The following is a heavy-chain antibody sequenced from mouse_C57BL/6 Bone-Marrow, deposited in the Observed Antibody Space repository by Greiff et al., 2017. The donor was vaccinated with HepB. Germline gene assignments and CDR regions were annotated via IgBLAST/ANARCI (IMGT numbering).Heavy chain of an antibody. CDR3: GRGGAQDYYIDY. V-gene: IGHV1-55*01. D-gene: IGHD3-2*02. Sequence: QVQLQHPGAELVKPGASVKMSCKASGYTFTSYWITWVKQRPGQGLEWIGDIYPGSGSTNYNEKFKSKATLTVDTSSSTAYLQLSSLTSEDSAVYYCGRGGAQDYYIDYWGQGTPLTVSS. CDR2: IYPGSGST. J-gene: IGHJ2*01. CDR1: GYTFTSYW.